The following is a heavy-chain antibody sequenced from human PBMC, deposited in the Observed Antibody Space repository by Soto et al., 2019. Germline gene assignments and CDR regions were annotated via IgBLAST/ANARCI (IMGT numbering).Heavy chain of an antibody. CDR3: AKVPLRPYYFDY. Sequence: QVQLVDSGGGVVQPGRSLRLSCAASGFIFSNYGMHWVRQAPGKGLEWVALISNDGSKKYYADSVKGRVIITRDNSKNTPYLEMNSLRAEDTAVYSGAKVPLRPYYFDYWGQGTLVIVSS. CDR2: ISNDGSKK. D-gene: IGHD4-17*01. CDR1: GFIFSNYG. J-gene: IGHJ4*02. V-gene: IGHV3-30*18.